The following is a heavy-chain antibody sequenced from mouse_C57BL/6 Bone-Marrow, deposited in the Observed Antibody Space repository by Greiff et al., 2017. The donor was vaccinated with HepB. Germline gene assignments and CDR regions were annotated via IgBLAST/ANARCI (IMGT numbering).Heavy chain of an antibody. D-gene: IGHD2-1*01. CDR1: GFNIKDDY. CDR2: IDPENGDT. Sequence: VQLQQSGAELVRPGASVKLSCTASGFNIKDDYMHWVKQRPEQGLEWIGWIDPENGDTEYASKFQGKATITADTSSNTAYLQLSSLTSEDTAVYYCTTQRDYGKGYWGQGTTRTVSS. V-gene: IGHV14-4*01. CDR3: TTQRDYGKGY. J-gene: IGHJ2*01.